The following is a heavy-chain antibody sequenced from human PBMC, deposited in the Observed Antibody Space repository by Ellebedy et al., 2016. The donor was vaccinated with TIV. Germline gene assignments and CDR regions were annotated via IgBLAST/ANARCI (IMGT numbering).Heavy chain of an antibody. CDR3: AKDPGGYSYGYVGAYYFDY. CDR2: ISGSGCST. CDR1: GFTFSSYA. V-gene: IGHV3-23*01. D-gene: IGHD5-18*01. Sequence: PGGSLRLSCAASGFTFSSYAMSWVRKAPGKGLEWVSAISGSGCSTYYADSVKGRFTISRDNSKNTLYLQMNSLRAEDTAVYYCAKDPGGYSYGYVGAYYFDYWGQGTLVTVSA. J-gene: IGHJ4*02.